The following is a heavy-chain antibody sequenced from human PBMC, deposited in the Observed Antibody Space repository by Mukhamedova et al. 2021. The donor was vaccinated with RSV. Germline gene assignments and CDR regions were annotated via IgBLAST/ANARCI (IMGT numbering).Heavy chain of an antibody. Sequence: VRQVPGKGLEWVAVMSSDGSEIYYADSVKGRFTISRDNFKNTIYLKMNSLTPEDTSVYYCANEDAFLGPFDIWGQGTMVLVSS. J-gene: IGHJ3*02. CDR3: ANEDAFLGPFDI. V-gene: IGHV3-30*18. CDR2: MSSDGSEI. D-gene: IGHD2/OR15-2a*01.